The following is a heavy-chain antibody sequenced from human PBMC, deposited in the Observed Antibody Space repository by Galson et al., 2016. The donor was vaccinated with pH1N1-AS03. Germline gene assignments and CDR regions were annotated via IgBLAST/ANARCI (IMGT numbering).Heavy chain of an antibody. CDR3: ATLYTDDLDY. CDR1: GGTFSINA. Sequence: SVKVSCKASGGTFSINAISWVRQAPGQGPEWMGGISPLLRTAPYAQKWQGRVTITADESTNTAYMELSSLRSEETAVYYCATLYTDDLDYWGQGTLVIVSS. V-gene: IGHV1-69*13. J-gene: IGHJ4*02. D-gene: IGHD3-16*01. CDR2: ISPLLRTA.